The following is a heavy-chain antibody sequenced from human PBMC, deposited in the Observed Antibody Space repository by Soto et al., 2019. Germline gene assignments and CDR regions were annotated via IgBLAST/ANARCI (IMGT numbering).Heavy chain of an antibody. CDR2: IYYSGTT. J-gene: IGHJ6*02. D-gene: IGHD5-12*01. CDR1: GASISSGDYY. Sequence: SETLSLTXTVSGASISSGDYYWTWIRQPPEKGLEWIGYIYYSGTTYYNPSLKSRVSISLDTSKNRFPLQLTSVTAADTGVYYCALRFGTAWGQGTTVTVSS. CDR3: ALRFGTA. V-gene: IGHV4-30-4*01.